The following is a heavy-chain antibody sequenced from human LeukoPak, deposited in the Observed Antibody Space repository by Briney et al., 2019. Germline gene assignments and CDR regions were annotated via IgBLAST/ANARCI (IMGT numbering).Heavy chain of an antibody. CDR2: IIPIFGTA. V-gene: IGHV1-69*01. Sequence: SVKVSCKASGGTFSSYAISWVRQAPGQGLEWMGGIIPIFGTANYAQKFQGRVTITADESTSTAYMELSSLRSEDTAVYYCARDLLMYYSGSGESTWGQGTQVTVSS. D-gene: IGHD3-10*01. J-gene: IGHJ5*02. CDR1: GGTFSSYA. CDR3: ARDLLMYYSGSGEST.